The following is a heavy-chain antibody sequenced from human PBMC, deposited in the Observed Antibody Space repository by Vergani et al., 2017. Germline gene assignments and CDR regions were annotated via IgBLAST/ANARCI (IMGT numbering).Heavy chain of an antibody. Sequence: QVQLVESGGGLVKPGGSLRLSCAASGFTFSDYYMSWIRQAPGKGLEWVSYISSSGSTIYYADSVKGRFTISRDNSKDTLFLQMNSLRPEDTALYYCAKDRTHCSGGNCYLFDYWGQGTLVTVSS. J-gene: IGHJ4*02. D-gene: IGHD2-15*01. CDR3: AKDRTHCSGGNCYLFDY. V-gene: IGHV3-11*04. CDR2: ISSSGSTI. CDR1: GFTFSDYY.